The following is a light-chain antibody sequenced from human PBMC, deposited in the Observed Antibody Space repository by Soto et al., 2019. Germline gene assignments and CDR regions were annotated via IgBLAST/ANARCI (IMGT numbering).Light chain of an antibody. V-gene: IGKV1-5*01. CDR3: QHYDSYPIT. Sequence: DIQMTQSPSTLSASVGDRVTITCRASQSIRSWLAWYQQKPGKAPNLLIYDASSLESGVPSRFSGSGSGTEFTLTISSLQPADFATYYCQHYDSYPITFGQGTRLEI. CDR1: QSIRSW. J-gene: IGKJ5*01. CDR2: DAS.